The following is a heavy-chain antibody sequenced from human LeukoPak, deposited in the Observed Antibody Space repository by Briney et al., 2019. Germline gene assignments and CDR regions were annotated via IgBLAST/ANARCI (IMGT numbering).Heavy chain of an antibody. CDR1: GGSISSGGYY. CDR3: ATTWGEPGRDYFDY. V-gene: IGHV4-31*03. CDR2: IYYRGST. J-gene: IGHJ4*02. D-gene: IGHD3-16*01. Sequence: SETLSLTCTVSGGSISSGGYYWSWIRQHPGKGLEWIGYIYYRGSTYYNPSLKSRVTISVDTSKNQFSLKLSSVTAADTAVYYCATTWGEPGRDYFDYWGQGTLVTVSS.